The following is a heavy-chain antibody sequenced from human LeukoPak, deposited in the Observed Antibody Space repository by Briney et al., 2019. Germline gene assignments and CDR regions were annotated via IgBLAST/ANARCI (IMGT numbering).Heavy chain of an antibody. V-gene: IGHV1-3*01. CDR3: ARGETPSYYYDSSGYSPLDY. J-gene: IGHJ4*02. CDR2: INAGNGNT. CDR1: GYTFTSYA. D-gene: IGHD3-22*01. Sequence: ASVKVSCKASGYTFTSYAMHWVRQAPGQRLEWMGWINAGNGNTKYSQKFQGRVTITRDTSASTAYMELSSLRSEDTAVYYCARGETPSYYYDSSGYSPLDYWGQGTLVTVSS.